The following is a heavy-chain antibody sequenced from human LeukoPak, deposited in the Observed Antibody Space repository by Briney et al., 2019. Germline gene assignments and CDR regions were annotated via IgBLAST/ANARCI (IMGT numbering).Heavy chain of an antibody. CDR2: IYYTGST. CDR1: GDSISSTSYY. D-gene: IGHD3-10*01. Sequence: QPSETLSLTCTVSGDSISSTSYYWGWIRQPPGKGLEWIGSIYYTGSTSYNPSLKSRVTMSIDTSKNQFSLKLSSVTAADTAVYHCARLSLLLWFGELRYNWFDPWGQGTLVTVSS. V-gene: IGHV4-39*01. CDR3: ARLSLLLWFGELRYNWFDP. J-gene: IGHJ5*02.